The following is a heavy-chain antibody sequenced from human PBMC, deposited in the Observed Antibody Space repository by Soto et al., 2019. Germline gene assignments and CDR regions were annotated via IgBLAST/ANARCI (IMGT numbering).Heavy chain of an antibody. D-gene: IGHD2-15*01. Sequence: QVQLVESGGGLVKPGGSLRLSCAASGFTFSDYYMSWIRQAPGKGLEWVSYISSSSSYTNYADSVTGRFTISSDNAKNSXYXRMNSLRAEDTAVYYCAREVPEDCSGGSCYSRASDYWGQGTLVTVSS. V-gene: IGHV3-11*05. CDR1: GFTFSDYY. J-gene: IGHJ4*02. CDR3: AREVPEDCSGGSCYSRASDY. CDR2: ISSSSSYT.